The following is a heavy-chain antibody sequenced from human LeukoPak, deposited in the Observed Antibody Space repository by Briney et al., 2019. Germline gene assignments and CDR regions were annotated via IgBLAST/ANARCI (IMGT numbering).Heavy chain of an antibody. CDR1: GFTFSSYW. Sequence: PGGSLRLSCAASGFTFSSYWMHWVRQAPGKGLEWVANIKQDGSEKYYVDSVKGRFTISRDNAKNSLYLQMNSLRAEDTAVYYCARDFSEVVPAASLDYWGQGTLVTVSS. J-gene: IGHJ4*02. D-gene: IGHD2-2*01. V-gene: IGHV3-7*01. CDR2: IKQDGSEK. CDR3: ARDFSEVVPAASLDY.